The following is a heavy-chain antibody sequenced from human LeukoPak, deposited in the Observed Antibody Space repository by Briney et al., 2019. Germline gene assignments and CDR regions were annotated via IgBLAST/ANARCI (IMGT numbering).Heavy chain of an antibody. CDR3: ARATEFDY. CDR2: ITPNSGGT. V-gene: IGHV1-2*02. Sequence: ASVKVSCKISGYTFAAYYIHWVRQAPGQGLEWMGWITPNSGGTNYAQKFQGRVTMTRDTSISTAYMELSILRSDDTAVYYCARATEFDYWGQGTLVTVSS. J-gene: IGHJ4*02. CDR1: GYTFAAYY.